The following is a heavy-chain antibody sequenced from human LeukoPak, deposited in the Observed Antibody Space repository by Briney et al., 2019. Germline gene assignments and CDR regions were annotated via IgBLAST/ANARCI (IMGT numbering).Heavy chain of an antibody. D-gene: IGHD2-15*01. Sequence: ASVKVSCKVSGYTLTELSMHWVRQAPGKGLERMGGFDPEDGETIYAQKFQGRVTMTEDTSTDTAYMELSSLRSEDTAVYYCATRHGRYCSGGSCQPSDHWGQGTLVTVSS. CDR3: ATRHGRYCSGGSCQPSDH. CDR1: GYTLTELS. V-gene: IGHV1-24*01. CDR2: FDPEDGET. J-gene: IGHJ4*02.